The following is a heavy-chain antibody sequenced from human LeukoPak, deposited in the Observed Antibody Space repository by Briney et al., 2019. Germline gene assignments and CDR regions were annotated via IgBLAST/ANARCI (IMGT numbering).Heavy chain of an antibody. CDR1: GFTFTNYD. V-gene: IGHV3-21*01. J-gene: IGHJ4*02. CDR2: ISSSGNYI. CDR3: AREYPTMTFDY. Sequence: GGSLRLSCAASGFTFTNYDMNWVRQAPGKGLEWVSSISSSGNYIYYADSMKGRFTISRDNTKNSLYLQMNSLRAEDTAVYYCAREYPTMTFDYWGQGTLVTVSS. D-gene: IGHD4-17*01.